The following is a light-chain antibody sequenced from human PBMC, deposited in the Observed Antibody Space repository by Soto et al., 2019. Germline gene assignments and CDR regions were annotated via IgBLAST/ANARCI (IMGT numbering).Light chain of an antibody. CDR3: QVWDSSSDHNYV. Sequence: SYELTQPPSVSVAPGKTARITCGGNNIGSKSVHWYQQKPGQAPVPVIYYDSDRPSGIPERFSGSNSGNTATLTISRVEAGDEADYYCQVWDSSSDHNYVFGTGTKLTVL. CDR1: NIGSKS. CDR2: YDS. V-gene: IGLV3-21*04. J-gene: IGLJ1*01.